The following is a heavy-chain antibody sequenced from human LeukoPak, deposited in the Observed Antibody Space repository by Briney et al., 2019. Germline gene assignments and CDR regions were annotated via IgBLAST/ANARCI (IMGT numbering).Heavy chain of an antibody. CDR2: IRYDGSNK. V-gene: IGHV3-30*02. Sequence: GGSLRLSCAASGFTFSSYGMHWVRQAPGKGLEWVAFIRYDGSNKYYADSVKGRFTISRDNSKNTLYLQMNSLRAEDTAVYYCAKDRQWLVKSYYYYYMDVWGKGTTVTISS. CDR1: GFTFSSYG. D-gene: IGHD6-19*01. CDR3: AKDRQWLVKSYYYYYMDV. J-gene: IGHJ6*03.